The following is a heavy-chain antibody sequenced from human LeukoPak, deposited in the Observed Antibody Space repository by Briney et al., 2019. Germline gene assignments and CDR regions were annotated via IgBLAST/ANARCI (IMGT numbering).Heavy chain of an antibody. J-gene: IGHJ5*02. CDR2: IWFDGSTQ. V-gene: IGHV3-33*01. CDR3: VRDPQINWDRPSPLS. Sequence: GGSLRLSCAASGFTFSSYGMHWVRQAPGKGLEWVSVIWFDGSTQYYTDSVKGRFTISRDNSKNTLFLQMNSLRAEDTAVYYCVRDPQINWDRPSPLSWGQGTLVTVSS. D-gene: IGHD7-27*01. CDR1: GFTFSSYG.